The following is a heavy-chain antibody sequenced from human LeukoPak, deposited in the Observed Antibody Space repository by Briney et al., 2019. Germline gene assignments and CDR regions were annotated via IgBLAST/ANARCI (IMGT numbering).Heavy chain of an antibody. Sequence: ASVKVSCKVSGYTLTELSMHWVRQAPGKGLEWMGWISAYNGNTNYAQKLQGRITMTTDTSTTTVYMELRSLRSDDTAMYYCARGGASGPQGFDYWGQGTLVTVSS. V-gene: IGHV1-18*01. J-gene: IGHJ4*02. D-gene: IGHD1-26*01. CDR3: ARGGASGPQGFDY. CDR1: GYTLTELS. CDR2: ISAYNGNT.